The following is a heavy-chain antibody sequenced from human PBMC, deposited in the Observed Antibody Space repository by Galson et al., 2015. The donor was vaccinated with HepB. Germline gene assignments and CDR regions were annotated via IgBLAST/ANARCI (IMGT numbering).Heavy chain of an antibody. CDR2: ISYDGSNK. CDR3: AKGFEGLRLGELSFGTDY. Sequence: SLRLSCAAPGFTFSSYGMHWVRQAPGKGLEWVAVISYDGSNKYYADSVKGRFTISRDNSKNTLYLQMNSLRAEDTAVYYCAKGFEGLRLGELSFGTDYWGQGTLVTVSS. CDR1: GFTFSSYG. J-gene: IGHJ4*02. D-gene: IGHD3-16*02. V-gene: IGHV3-30*18.